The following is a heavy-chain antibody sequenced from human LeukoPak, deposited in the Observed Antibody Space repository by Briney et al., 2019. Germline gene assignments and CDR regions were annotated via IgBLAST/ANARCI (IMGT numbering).Heavy chain of an antibody. CDR3: ARGGYWLDYYDSSYNWFDP. V-gene: IGHV3-48*03. D-gene: IGHD3-22*01. CDR2: ISDSGTTI. J-gene: IGHJ5*02. Sequence: GGSLRLSCAASGFTFSNYEMNWVRQAPGKGLEWVSYISDSGTTIYYGDSVKGRFTISRDNAKKSLYLQMNSLRAEDTAVYYCARGGYWLDYYDSSYNWFDPWGQGTLVTVSS. CDR1: GFTFSNYE.